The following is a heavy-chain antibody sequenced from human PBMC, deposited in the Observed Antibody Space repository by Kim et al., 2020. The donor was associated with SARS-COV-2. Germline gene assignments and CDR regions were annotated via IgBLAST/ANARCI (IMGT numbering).Heavy chain of an antibody. CDR2: IKSKTDGGTT. CDR1: GFTFSNAW. Sequence: GGSLRLSCAASGFTFSNAWMSWVRQAPGKGLEWVGRIKSKTDGGTTDYAAPVKGRFTISRDDSKNTLYLQMNSLKTEDTAVYYCTTSDYGDSGYYYYYYGMDVWGQGTTVTVSS. CDR3: TTSDYGDSGYYYYYYGMDV. D-gene: IGHD4-17*01. V-gene: IGHV3-15*01. J-gene: IGHJ6*02.